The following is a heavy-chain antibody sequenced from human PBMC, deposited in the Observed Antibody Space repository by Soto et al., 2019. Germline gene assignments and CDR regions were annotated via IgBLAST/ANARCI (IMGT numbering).Heavy chain of an antibody. D-gene: IGHD1-26*01. CDR3: PRIQSGGYWKFDT. Sequence: GGSLRLSCAASGFSFSSYAMSWGRQAPGKGLEWVSAISGSGVSTYYADSVKGRFTISRDNSKNTLYLQMNSLRAEDTAVYFCPRIQSGGYWKFDTWGQGTLVTVST. CDR1: GFSFSSYA. V-gene: IGHV3-23*01. CDR2: ISGSGVST. J-gene: IGHJ4*02.